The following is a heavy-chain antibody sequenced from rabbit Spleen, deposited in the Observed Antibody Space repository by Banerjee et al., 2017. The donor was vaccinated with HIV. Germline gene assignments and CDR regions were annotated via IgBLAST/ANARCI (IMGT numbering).Heavy chain of an antibody. J-gene: IGHJ4*01. Sequence: QEQLEESGGGLVKPEGSLTLTCTASGFSLSSYDMNWVRQAPGKGLEWIGYINIIGSTYHATWVNGRFSISKTSSTTVTLQMTSLTAADTATYFCARDSAGNSIHMAFNLWGPGTLVTVS. D-gene: IGHD4-2*01. V-gene: IGHV1S45*01. CDR1: GFSLSSYD. CDR3: ARDSAGNSIHMAFNL. CDR2: INIIGST.